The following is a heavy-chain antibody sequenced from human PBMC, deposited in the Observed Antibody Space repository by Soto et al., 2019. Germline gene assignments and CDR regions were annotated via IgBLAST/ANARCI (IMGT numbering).Heavy chain of an antibody. CDR2: VYNSRST. CDR3: ARGLVVTYYFDY. V-gene: IGHV4-61*01. D-gene: IGHD3-22*01. J-gene: IGHJ4*02. CDR1: GGSVSSGNFF. Sequence: SETLSLTCTVSGGSVSSGNFFWSWIRQPPGKGLEWVGYVYNSRSTKYNPSLKSRVTISVDTSKNQFSLKMSSVTAADTAVYYCARGLVVTYYFDYWGQGTPVTVSS.